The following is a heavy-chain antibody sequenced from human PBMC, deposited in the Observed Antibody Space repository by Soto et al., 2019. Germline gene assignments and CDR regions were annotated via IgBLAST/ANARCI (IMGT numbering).Heavy chain of an antibody. CDR2: VHYSGST. J-gene: IGHJ5*02. V-gene: IGHV4-39*05. D-gene: IGHD2-2*01. CDR3: ATIGMPGQNWFDP. CDR1: GGSISSSSYY. Sequence: PSETPSLTCTVSGGSISSSSYYWGWIRQPPGKGLEWIGSVHYSGSTHYNPSLKSRVTISVDTSKNRVSLKLTSVTASDTAAYYCATIGMPGQNWFDPWGQGTLVTVSS.